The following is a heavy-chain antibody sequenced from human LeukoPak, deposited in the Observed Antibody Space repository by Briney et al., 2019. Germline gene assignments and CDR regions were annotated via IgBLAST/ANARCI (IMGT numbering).Heavy chain of an antibody. CDR1: GYTFTSYD. CDR2: MNPNSGNT. J-gene: IGHJ3*02. D-gene: IGHD6-19*01. Sequence: ASVKVSCKASGYTFTSYDINWVRQAPGQGLEWMGWMNPNSGNTGYAQKFQGRVTITRNTSISTAYMELSSLRSEDTAVYYCAIRIAVAGPKRAFDIWGQGTMVTVSS. V-gene: IGHV1-8*03. CDR3: AIRIAVAGPKRAFDI.